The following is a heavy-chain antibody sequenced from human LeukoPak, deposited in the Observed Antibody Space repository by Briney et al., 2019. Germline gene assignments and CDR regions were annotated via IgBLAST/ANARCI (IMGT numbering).Heavy chain of an antibody. CDR1: GYSFTSYW. D-gene: IGHD3-22*01. Sequence: GESPKISCKGSGYSFTSYWIGWVRQMPGKGLGWMGIIYPGDSDTRYSPSFQGQVTISADKSISTAYLQWSSLKASDTAMYYCARPNYYDSSGYYVVAFDIWGQGTTVTVSS. CDR3: ARPNYYDSSGYYVVAFDI. V-gene: IGHV5-51*01. CDR2: IYPGDSDT. J-gene: IGHJ3*02.